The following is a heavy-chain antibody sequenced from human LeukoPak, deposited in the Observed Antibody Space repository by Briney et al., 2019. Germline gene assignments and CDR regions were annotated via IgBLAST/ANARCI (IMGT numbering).Heavy chain of an antibody. D-gene: IGHD6-19*01. Sequence: GGSLRLSCAASGFTFSSYGMHWVRQAPGNGLEWVAVISYDGSNTYYADSVKGRFTISRDNSKNTLYLQMNSLRAEDTALYYCAKDPFSCRSSRCHGLDYWGQGTLVTVSS. CDR2: ISYDGSNT. CDR3: AKDPFSCRSSRCHGLDY. V-gene: IGHV3-30*18. J-gene: IGHJ4*02. CDR1: GFTFSSYG.